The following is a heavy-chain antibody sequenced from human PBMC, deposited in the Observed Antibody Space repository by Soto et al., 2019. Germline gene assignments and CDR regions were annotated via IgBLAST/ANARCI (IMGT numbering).Heavy chain of an antibody. D-gene: IGHD5-18*01. V-gene: IGHV5-10-1*01. Sequence: PGESLKISCKGSGYSFTSYWISWVRQMPGKGLEWMGRIDPSDSYTNYSPSFQGHVTISADKSISTAYLQWSSLKASDTAMYYCARLAGGYSYGFYYYYGMDVWGQGTTVTVSS. CDR1: GYSFTSYW. J-gene: IGHJ6*02. CDR3: ARLAGGYSYGFYYYYGMDV. CDR2: IDPSDSYT.